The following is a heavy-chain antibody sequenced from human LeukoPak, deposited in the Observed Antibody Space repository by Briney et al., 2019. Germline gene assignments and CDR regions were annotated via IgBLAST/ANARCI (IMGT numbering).Heavy chain of an antibody. J-gene: IGHJ5*02. CDR2: IYYSGST. CDR3: ARESRRIAAAGTIHWFDP. V-gene: IGHV4-30-4*01. Sequence: SETLSLTCTVSGGSTSSGDYYWSWIRQPPGKGLEWIGYIYYSGSTYYNPSLKSRVTISVDTSKNQFSLKLSSVTAADTAVYYCARESRRIAAAGTIHWFDPWGQGTLVTVSS. CDR1: GGSTSSGDYY. D-gene: IGHD6-13*01.